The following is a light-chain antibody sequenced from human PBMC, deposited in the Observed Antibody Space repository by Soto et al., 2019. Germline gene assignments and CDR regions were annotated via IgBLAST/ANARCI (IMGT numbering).Light chain of an antibody. V-gene: IGKV3-11*01. CDR2: GAS. CDR3: HQRNK. CDR1: QSLGRY. Sequence: PGESATLSCRASQSLGRYLAWYQQKPGQAPRLLIYGASSRATGIPDGFSGSGSGTDFTLTISSLEPEDFGVYFCHQRNKFGQGTRLEIK. J-gene: IGKJ5*01.